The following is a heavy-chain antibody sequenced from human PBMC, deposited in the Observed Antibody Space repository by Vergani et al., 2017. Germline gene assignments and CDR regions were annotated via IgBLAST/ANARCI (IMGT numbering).Heavy chain of an antibody. CDR2: IYYSGST. J-gene: IGHJ6*02. V-gene: IGHV4-31*03. CDR3: ARASLLAGTNYYYGMDV. CDR1: GGSISSGGYY. D-gene: IGHD3-3*01. Sequence: QVQLQESGPGLVKPSQTLSLTCTVSGGSISSGGYYWSWIRQHPGKGLEWIGYIYYSGSTYYNPSLKSRVTISVDTSKNQFSLKLSSVTAADTAVYYCARASLLAGTNYYYGMDVWGQGTTVTVSS.